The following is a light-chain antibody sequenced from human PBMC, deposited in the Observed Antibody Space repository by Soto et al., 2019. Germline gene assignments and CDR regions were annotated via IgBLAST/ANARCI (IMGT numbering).Light chain of an antibody. J-gene: IGKJ1*01. Sequence: DIQMTQSPSSLSASVGDRVTITCRASQDINNYLAWYQVQPGKGPKLLIYAASTLQSGVPSRFSGSGSGTHFTLTISRLQPEEVATYFCQKYNSAPRTFGQGTRVEI. CDR3: QKYNSAPRT. CDR2: AAS. V-gene: IGKV1-27*01. CDR1: QDINNY.